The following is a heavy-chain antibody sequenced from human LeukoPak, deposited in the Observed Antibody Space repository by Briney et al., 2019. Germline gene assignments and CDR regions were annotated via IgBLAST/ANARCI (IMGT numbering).Heavy chain of an antibody. CDR3: AALDIVVVPAAIDP. J-gene: IGHJ5*02. CDR1: GYSISSGYY. D-gene: IGHD2-2*01. CDR2: IYHSGST. V-gene: IGHV4-38-2*01. Sequence: SETLSLTCAVSGYSISSGYYWGWIRQPPGKGLEWIGSIYHSGSTYYNPSLKSRVTIPVDTSKNQFSLKLSSVTAADTAVYYCAALDIVVVPAAIDPWGQGTLVTVSS.